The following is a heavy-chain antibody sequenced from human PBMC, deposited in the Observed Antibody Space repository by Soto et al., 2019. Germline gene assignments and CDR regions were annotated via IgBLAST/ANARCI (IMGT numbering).Heavy chain of an antibody. J-gene: IGHJ4*02. Sequence: VGSLRLSCAASGFTFTSHAMNWVRQAPGKGLEWVAGITPGGDNAYYADSVKGRFTISRDNSKNTVYLQMNYLRAEDTALYYCAKNAGGTCYSRVDYWGQGTLVTVSS. CDR3: AKNAGGTCYSRVDY. CDR2: ITPGGDNA. CDR1: GFTFTSHA. V-gene: IGHV3-23*01. D-gene: IGHD2-15*01.